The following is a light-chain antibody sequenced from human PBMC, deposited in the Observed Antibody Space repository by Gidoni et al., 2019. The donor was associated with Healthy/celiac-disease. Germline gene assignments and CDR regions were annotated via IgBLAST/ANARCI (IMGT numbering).Light chain of an antibody. CDR3: YSTDSSCNHRGV. CDR2: EDS. CDR1: ALPKKY. V-gene: IGLV3-10*01. Sequence: SYELTQPPSVSVSPGQTARIPCSGDALPKKYAYWYQQKSGQAPVLVIYEDSKRPSGIPEIFSGSSSGTMATLTISGAQVEDEADYYCYSTDSSCNHRGVFGGGTKLTVL. J-gene: IGLJ2*01.